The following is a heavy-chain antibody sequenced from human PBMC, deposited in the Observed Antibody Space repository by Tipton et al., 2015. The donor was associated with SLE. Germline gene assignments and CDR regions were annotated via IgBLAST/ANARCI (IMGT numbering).Heavy chain of an antibody. V-gene: IGHV4-59*08. CDR3: ARLTYFSGSTGDYYEGGAFDI. CDR1: GGSISSYY. Sequence: LRLSCTVSGGSISSYYWSWIRQPPGKGLEWIGYIYYTGNTNYNPSLKSRVTISVDTSKNQFSLKLSSVTAADTAVYYCARLTYFSGSTGDYYEGGAFDIWGQGTMVTVSS. CDR2: IYYTGNT. J-gene: IGHJ3*02. D-gene: IGHD3-22*01.